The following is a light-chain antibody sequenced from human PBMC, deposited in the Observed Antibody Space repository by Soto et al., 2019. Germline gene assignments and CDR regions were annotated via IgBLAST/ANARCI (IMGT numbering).Light chain of an antibody. Sequence: QSVLTQPRSVSGSPGQSGTISCTGTSSDVGGYNFVSWYQHHPGKAPKLLLYDVSERPSGVPDRFSGSKSGNTASLTISGLQAEDEADYYCCSYAGIYTLYVFGTGTKVTVL. CDR3: CSYAGIYTLYV. J-gene: IGLJ1*01. V-gene: IGLV2-11*01. CDR1: SSDVGGYNF. CDR2: DVS.